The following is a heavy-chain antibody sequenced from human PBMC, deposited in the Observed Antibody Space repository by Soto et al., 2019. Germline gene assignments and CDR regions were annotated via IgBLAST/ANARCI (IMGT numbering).Heavy chain of an antibody. CDR1: GFTFSNAS. D-gene: IGHD4-4*01. CDR3: TPDSYITVTPVRLDY. CDR2: VKSKTHGGTT. Sequence: EVQLVESGGGLVKPGGSLTLSCAASGFTFSNASINWVRQAPGKGLEWVGRVKSKTHGGTTDFAASVKGRFAISRDDSISKAFIRMNSLKIEGTAVYYGTPDSYITVTPVRLDYWGHGTLVTVSS. V-gene: IGHV3-15*07. J-gene: IGHJ4*01.